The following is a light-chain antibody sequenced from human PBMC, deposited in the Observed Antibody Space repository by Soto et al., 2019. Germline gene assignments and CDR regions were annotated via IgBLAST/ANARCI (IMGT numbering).Light chain of an antibody. CDR2: EVT. Sequence: QSVLTQPASVSGSPGQSIAISCTGTRSDVGAYNYVSWYQQHPGKAPKLMISEVTNRPSGVSDRFSGSKSGNTASLTISGLQAEDEADYYCSSFTGRFTFVFGTGTKGTVL. V-gene: IGLV2-14*01. CDR3: SSFTGRFTFV. CDR1: RSDVGAYNY. J-gene: IGLJ1*01.